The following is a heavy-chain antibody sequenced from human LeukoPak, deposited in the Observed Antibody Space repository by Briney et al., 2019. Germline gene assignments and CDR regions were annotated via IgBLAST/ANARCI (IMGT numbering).Heavy chain of an antibody. CDR3: AKVGIRMSVIVVFFTTADDWYFDL. CDR2: ISGSGGST. V-gene: IGHV3-23*01. CDR1: GFTFSNYA. Sequence: PGGSLRLSCAASGFTFSNYAMSWVRQAPGKGLEWVSGISGSGGSTYYADSVKGRLTISRDNSKNTLYLQMDSLRAEDTAVYYCAKVGIRMSVIVVFFTTADDWYFDLWGRGTLVTVSS. J-gene: IGHJ2*01. D-gene: IGHD3-22*01.